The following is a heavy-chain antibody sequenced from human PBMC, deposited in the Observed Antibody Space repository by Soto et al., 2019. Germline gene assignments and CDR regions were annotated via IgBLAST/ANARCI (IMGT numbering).Heavy chain of an antibody. D-gene: IGHD3-16*02. CDR2: IWYDGSTK. Sequence: GGSLRLSCAASGFTFSSYGMHWVRQAPGKGLEWVAVIWYDGSTKYYADSVKGRFTLSRDNSKNTLYLQMNSLRAEDTAVYYCARDSGELSLYPRFSFDYWGQGTLVTVSS. CDR1: GFTFSSYG. V-gene: IGHV3-33*01. CDR3: ARDSGELSLYPRFSFDY. J-gene: IGHJ4*02.